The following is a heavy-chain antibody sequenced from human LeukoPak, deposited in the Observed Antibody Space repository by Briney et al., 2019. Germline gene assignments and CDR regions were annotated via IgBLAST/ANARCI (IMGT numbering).Heavy chain of an antibody. J-gene: IGHJ4*02. Sequence: PSGTLSLTCAVSGGSISSGGYSWSWIRQPPGKGLEWIGYIYYSGSTNYNPSLKSRVTISVDTSKNQLSLKLSSVTAADTAVYYCARDRAALNYWGQGTLVTVSS. V-gene: IGHV4-61*08. CDR3: ARDRAALNY. D-gene: IGHD3-9*01. CDR1: GGSISSGGYS. CDR2: IYYSGST.